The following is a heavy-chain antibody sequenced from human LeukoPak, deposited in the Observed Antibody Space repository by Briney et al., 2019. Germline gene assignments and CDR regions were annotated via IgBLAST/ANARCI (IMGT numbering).Heavy chain of an antibody. CDR1: GYTFTIYY. Sequence: ASVKVSCKASGYTFTIYYIHSVRQAPGQGLEWMGLINPSGGSTNYAQKFEGRVTMTRDTSTSTVYMELSSLRSEDTAVYYCARGPRITLIRGGQWYYYMDVWGKGTTVTVSS. V-gene: IGHV1-46*01. J-gene: IGHJ6*03. CDR2: INPSGGST. CDR3: ARGPRITLIRGGQWYYYMDV. D-gene: IGHD3-10*01.